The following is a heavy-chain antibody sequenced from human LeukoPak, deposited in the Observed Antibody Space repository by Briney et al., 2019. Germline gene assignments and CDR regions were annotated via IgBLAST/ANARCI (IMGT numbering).Heavy chain of an antibody. CDR1: GFTFTTHV. CDR3: VLDRGADVFDL. Sequence: PGGSLRLSCAASGFTFTTHVMHCVRQAPGKGLEWLAVISFDGTSKYYADSVQGRFTISRDNSKNTLFLQMSRLRAEDTSLYYCVLDRGADVFDLWGQGTLVTVSS. J-gene: IGHJ4*02. CDR2: ISFDGTSK. D-gene: IGHD3-16*01. V-gene: IGHV3-30*03.